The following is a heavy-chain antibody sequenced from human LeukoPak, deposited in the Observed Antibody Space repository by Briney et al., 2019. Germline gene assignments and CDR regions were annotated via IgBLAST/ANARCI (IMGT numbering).Heavy chain of an antibody. CDR2: IYPGDSET. CDR3: ARQRGYRMTKDGFDV. J-gene: IGHJ3*01. Sequence: GESLKISCKGSGYSFSSYWIGWVRQMPGKGLEWMAIIYPGDSETTYSPSFHGQVTISADNSISTAYLQWNSLKASDSGMYYCARQRGYRMTKDGFDVWGQGTMVTVSA. CDR1: GYSFSSYW. D-gene: IGHD2-2*03. V-gene: IGHV5-51*01.